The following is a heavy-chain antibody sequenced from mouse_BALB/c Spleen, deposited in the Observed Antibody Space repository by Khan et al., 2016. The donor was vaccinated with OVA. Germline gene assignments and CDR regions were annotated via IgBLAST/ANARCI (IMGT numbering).Heavy chain of an antibody. CDR2: INTETGEP. D-gene: IGHD3-3*01. CDR1: GYTFTDYS. Sequence: QVQLKQSGPELKKPGETVKISCKASGYTFTDYSMHWVKQAPGKGLKWMGWINTETGEPTYADDFKGRFAFSLETSASTAYLQINNLKTEDTDTYFCVKGIPYARDYWGQGTSVTVSA. CDR3: VKGIPYARDY. J-gene: IGHJ4*01. V-gene: IGHV9-2-1*01.